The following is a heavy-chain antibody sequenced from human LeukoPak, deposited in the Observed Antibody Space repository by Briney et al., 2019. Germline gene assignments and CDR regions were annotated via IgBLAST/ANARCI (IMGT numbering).Heavy chain of an antibody. V-gene: IGHV3-23*01. D-gene: IGHD4-23*01. CDR1: GFTFNNYA. Sequence: GGSLRLSCAASGFTFNNYAMSWVRQAPGKGLEWVSAISGSGGTYHADSVKGRFIISRDNSKNTLYLQMNSLRAEDTAIYYCAKHPSVGNFEYWGQGTLVTVAS. CDR3: AKHPSVGNFEY. J-gene: IGHJ4*02. CDR2: ISGSGGT.